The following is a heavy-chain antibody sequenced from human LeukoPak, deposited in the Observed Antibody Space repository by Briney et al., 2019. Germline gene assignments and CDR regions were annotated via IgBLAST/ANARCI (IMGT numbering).Heavy chain of an antibody. CDR3: ARGRLESSGYCPFDS. CDR1: GYSISSGYY. J-gene: IGHJ4*02. V-gene: IGHV4-38-2*02. CDR2: IYHSGST. D-gene: IGHD3-22*01. Sequence: SETLSLTCTVSGYSISSGYYWAWIRRPPGKGLEWIGTIYHSGSTYYNPSLKSRVTISVDTSKNQFSLKLNSVTAADTAVYYCARGRLESSGYCPFDSWGQGSLVTVSS.